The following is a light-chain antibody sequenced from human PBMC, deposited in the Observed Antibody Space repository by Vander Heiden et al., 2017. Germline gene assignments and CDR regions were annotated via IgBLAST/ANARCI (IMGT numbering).Light chain of an antibody. J-gene: IGKJ2*01. CDR1: QSISSW. V-gene: IGKV1-5*03. CDR3: QRENSYSYT. Sequence: DIQMTQPPSTLSASVGDRVTITCRASQSISSWLAWYQQKPGKAPKLLIYKASILEIGVPSRFSGSGSGTEFTLTISSLQPDDFATYYCQRENSYSYTFGQGTKMEIK. CDR2: KAS.